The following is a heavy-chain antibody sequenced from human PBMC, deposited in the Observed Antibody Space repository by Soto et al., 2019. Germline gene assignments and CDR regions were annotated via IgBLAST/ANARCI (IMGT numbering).Heavy chain of an antibody. CDR1: GVSISRSNW. CDR3: ASCLPCSNGGRFDP. V-gene: IGHV4-4*02. Sequence: QVQLQESGPGLVTPSGTLSLTCSVSGVSISRSNWWTWVRQAPGKGLEWIGELYPSGGTTYNPSLQNRFTISVDYAKKHLSLTLTSVTAADTAVYYCASCLPCSNGGRFDPWGQGALVTVSS. J-gene: IGHJ5*02. CDR2: LYPSGGT. D-gene: IGHD2-8*01.